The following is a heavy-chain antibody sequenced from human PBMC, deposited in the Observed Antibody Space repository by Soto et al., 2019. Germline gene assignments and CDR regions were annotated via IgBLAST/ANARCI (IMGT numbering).Heavy chain of an antibody. CDR3: ARAHTYYYDSGSYSKQSFYFDF. D-gene: IGHD3-22*01. V-gene: IGHV4-31*02. Sequence: QVQLQESGPRLVKPSQTLSLTCSVSGGSITSGGYSWNWVRQFPGGGLEWVGYISYRGTSYYNPSLESRVTVSFDPSESQFSLKVTSMTAADTAVYFCARAHTYYYDSGSYSKQSFYFDFWGQGALVTVSS. CDR1: GGSITSGGYS. J-gene: IGHJ4*02. CDR2: ISYRGTS.